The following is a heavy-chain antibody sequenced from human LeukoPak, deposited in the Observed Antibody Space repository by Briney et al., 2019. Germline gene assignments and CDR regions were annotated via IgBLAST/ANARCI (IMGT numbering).Heavy chain of an antibody. J-gene: IGHJ6*03. D-gene: IGHD2-8*02. CDR3: ARDLPVLAHYYYYMDV. V-gene: IGHV1-69*13. CDR2: IIPIFGTA. CDR1: GGTFSSYA. Sequence: GASVKVSCKASGGTFSSYAISLVRQAPGQGLELMGGIIPIFGTANYAQKFQGRVTSAESESPSTAYMELSSLRSEDTAVYYCARDLPVLAHYYYYMDVWGKGTTVTVSS.